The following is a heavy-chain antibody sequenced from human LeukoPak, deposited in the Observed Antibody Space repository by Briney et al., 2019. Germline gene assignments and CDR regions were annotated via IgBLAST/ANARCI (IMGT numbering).Heavy chain of an antibody. CDR3: ARDSPAAIFGYYYYYGMDV. CDR2: ISSSSSTI. D-gene: IGHD2-2*02. V-gene: IGHV3-48*02. J-gene: IGHJ6*02. CDR1: GFTFSSYS. Sequence: GGSLRLSCAASGFTFSSYSMNWVRQAPGKGLEWVSYISSSSSTIYYADSAKGRFTISRDNAKNSLYLQMNSLRDEDTAVYYCARDSPAAIFGYYYYYGMDVWGQGTTVTVSS.